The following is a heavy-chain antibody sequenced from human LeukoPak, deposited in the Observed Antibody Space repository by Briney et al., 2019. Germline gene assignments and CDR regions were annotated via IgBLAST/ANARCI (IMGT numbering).Heavy chain of an antibody. CDR1: GYTFTSYG. D-gene: IGHD6-13*01. J-gene: IGHJ2*01. V-gene: IGHV1-18*01. CDR3: TTGYSSSWYHDGYFDL. CDR2: ISAYNGNT. Sequence: GASVKVSCKASGYTFTSYGISWVRQAPGQGLEWMGWISAYNGNTNYAQKLQGRVTMTTDTSTSTAYMELRSLRSDDTAVYYCTTGYSSSWYHDGYFDLWGRGTLVTVSS.